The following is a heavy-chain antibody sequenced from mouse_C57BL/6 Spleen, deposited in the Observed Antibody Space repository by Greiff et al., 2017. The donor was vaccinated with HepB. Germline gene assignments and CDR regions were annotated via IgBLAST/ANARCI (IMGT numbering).Heavy chain of an antibody. CDR1: GFSFNTYA. J-gene: IGHJ3*01. Sequence: EAGGGLVQPKGSLKLSCAASGFSFNTYAMNWVRQAPGKGLEWVARIRSKSNNYATYYADSVKDRFTISRDDSESMLYLQMNNLKTEDTAMYYCVRQDGYLAWFAYWGQGTLVTVSA. V-gene: IGHV10-1*01. D-gene: IGHD2-3*01. CDR2: IRSKSNNYAT. CDR3: VRQDGYLAWFAY.